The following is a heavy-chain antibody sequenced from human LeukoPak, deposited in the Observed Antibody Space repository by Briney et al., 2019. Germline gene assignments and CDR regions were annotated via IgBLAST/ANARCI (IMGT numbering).Heavy chain of an antibody. J-gene: IGHJ5*02. CDR2: MNPNSGNT. V-gene: IGHV1-8*01. D-gene: IGHD2-2*03. CDR3: ARGPPDGYCSSTSCYWSWFDP. Sequence: GASVKVSCKASGYTFTSYEINWVRQATGQGLEWMGWMNPNSGNTGYAQKFQGRVTMTRNTSISTAYMELSSLRSEDTAVYYCARGPPDGYCSSTSCYWSWFDPWGQGTLVTVSS. CDR1: GYTFTSYE.